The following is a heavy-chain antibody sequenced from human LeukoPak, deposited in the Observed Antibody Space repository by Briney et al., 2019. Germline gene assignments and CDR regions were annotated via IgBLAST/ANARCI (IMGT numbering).Heavy chain of an antibody. Sequence: SVKVSCKASGGTFSSYAISWVRQAPGQGLEWMGGIIPIFGTANYAQKFQGRVTITADESTSTAYMELSSLRSEDTAVYYCARSRYCSGGSCYSVYFDYWGQGTPVTVSS. D-gene: IGHD2-15*01. CDR1: GGTFSSYA. CDR3: ARSRYCSGGSCYSVYFDY. CDR2: IIPIFGTA. J-gene: IGHJ4*02. V-gene: IGHV1-69*01.